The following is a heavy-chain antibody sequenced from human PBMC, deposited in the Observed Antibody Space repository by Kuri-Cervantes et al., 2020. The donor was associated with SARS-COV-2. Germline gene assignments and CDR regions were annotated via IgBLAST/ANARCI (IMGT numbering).Heavy chain of an antibody. V-gene: IGHV3-33*06. CDR1: GLTFSSHG. CDR3: AKLGRGSYDFWSGYYEEEWYNWFDP. Sequence: GESMKISCEASGLTFSSHGMHRVRQAPGKGLEWVAVIWYDGSNQYYADSVKGRFTIPRDNSKNKLYLQMNSLRAEDTAVYHCAKLGRGSYDFWSGYYEEEWYNWFDPWGRGTLVTVSS. J-gene: IGHJ5*02. D-gene: IGHD3-3*01. CDR2: IWYDGSNQ.